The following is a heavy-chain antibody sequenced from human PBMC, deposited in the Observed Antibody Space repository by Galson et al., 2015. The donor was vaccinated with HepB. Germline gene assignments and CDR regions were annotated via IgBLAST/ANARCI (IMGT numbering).Heavy chain of an antibody. CDR3: ALGRSRLTDAIDI. Sequence: SETLSLTCTVSGGSTSRYFWSWVRQPPGKGLEWIGYIYYGGSSNYNPSLRSRVTISLDTSKNQFSLNLRSVTAADTALYYCALGRSRLTDAIDIWGQGTMVTVSA. J-gene: IGHJ3*02. CDR1: GGSTSRYF. CDR2: IYYGGSS. V-gene: IGHV4-59*03.